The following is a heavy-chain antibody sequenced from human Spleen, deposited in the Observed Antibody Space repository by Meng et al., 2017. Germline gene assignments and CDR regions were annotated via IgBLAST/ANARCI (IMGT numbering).Heavy chain of an antibody. Sequence: EVQMVESGGGLVQPGGSLRLSCAASGFAFRSHWMHWVRQVSGKGLEWVAHIKDNGRYQNYVDSVKGRFTISRDNAKNSLYLQMNSLRPDDTAVYYCAGEQIGGQVTLDTWGQGTLVTVSS. CDR1: GFAFRSHW. D-gene: IGHD2-21*02. CDR3: AGEQIGGQVTLDT. J-gene: IGHJ4*02. CDR2: IKDNGRYQ. V-gene: IGHV3-7*01.